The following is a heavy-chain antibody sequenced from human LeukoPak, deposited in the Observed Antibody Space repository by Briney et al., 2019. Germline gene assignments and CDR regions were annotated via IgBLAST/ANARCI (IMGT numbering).Heavy chain of an antibody. CDR3: ARHRFRLWDAFDI. J-gene: IGHJ3*02. D-gene: IGHD3-16*01. CDR2: MYYSGGT. Sequence: SETLSPTCTVSGDSISSFYWGWIRQPPGKGLEWIGSMYYSGGTYYNPSLKSRVTISVDTSKNQFSLKLTSVTAADTAVYYCARHRFRLWDAFDIWGQGTMVTVSS. CDR1: GDSISSFY. V-gene: IGHV4-39*01.